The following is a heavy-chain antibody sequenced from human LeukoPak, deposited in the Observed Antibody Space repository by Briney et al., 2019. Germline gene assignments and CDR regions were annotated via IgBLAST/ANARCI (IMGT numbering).Heavy chain of an antibody. CDR3: AKYIVPTIVRHFDC. V-gene: IGHV3-23*01. J-gene: IGHJ4*02. D-gene: IGHD5-12*01. CDR1: GFTFSSHA. CDR2: ISGSGGTT. Sequence: PGGSLRLSCAASGFTFSSHAMNWVRQAPGKGLEWVSGISGSGGTTSYADSVKGRFTISRDNSKNTLYLQMNSLRAEDTAIYYCAKYIVPTIVRHFDCWGQGTLVTVSS.